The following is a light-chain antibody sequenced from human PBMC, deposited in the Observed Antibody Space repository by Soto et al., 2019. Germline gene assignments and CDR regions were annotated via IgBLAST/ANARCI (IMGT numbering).Light chain of an antibody. CDR1: SSDIGAYNY. V-gene: IGLV2-14*01. J-gene: IGLJ1*01. CDR3: SSYTGSSTPYV. CDR2: EVS. Sequence: QSALTQSASVSGSPGQSITISCTGTSSDIGAYNYVSWYQQHPGKAPKPMIYEVSNRPSGVSNRFSGSKSGNTASLTISGLQDEDEADYYCSSYTGSSTPYVFGTGTKLTVL.